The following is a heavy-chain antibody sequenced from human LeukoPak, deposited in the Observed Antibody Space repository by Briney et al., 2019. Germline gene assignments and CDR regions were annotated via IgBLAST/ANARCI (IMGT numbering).Heavy chain of an antibody. Sequence: ASVTVSFKSSVYTFIDYGISWVRQGPGQGLEWMGWISAYSGNAKSAQKLQGRVTMTTDTSTGTAYMELRSLSSDDTAMYYCTRDGIGAAGTSDYWGQGTLVTISP. CDR1: VYTFIDYG. V-gene: IGHV1-18*01. CDR2: ISAYSGNA. J-gene: IGHJ4*02. D-gene: IGHD6-13*01. CDR3: TRDGIGAAGTSDY.